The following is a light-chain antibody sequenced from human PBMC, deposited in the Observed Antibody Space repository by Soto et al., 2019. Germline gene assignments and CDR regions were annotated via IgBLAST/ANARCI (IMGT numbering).Light chain of an antibody. CDR2: EGS. CDR3: KSYAGSNTYV. V-gene: IGLV2-23*01. CDR1: SSDVGSYNL. J-gene: IGLJ1*01. Sequence: QSVLTQPASVSGSPGQSITISCTGTSSDVGSYNLVSWYQQHPGKAPKLMIYEGSKRPSGVSNRFSCSKSGNTASLTISGLQAADEADYFCKSYAGSNTYVFGSGTKLTVL.